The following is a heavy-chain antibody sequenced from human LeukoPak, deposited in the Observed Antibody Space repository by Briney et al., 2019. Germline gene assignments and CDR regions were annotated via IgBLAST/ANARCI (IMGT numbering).Heavy chain of an antibody. CDR1: GYTFASYD. V-gene: IGHV1-8*03. CDR3: ARGAIVVVVAAYHYNYDY. CDR2: MNPNSGNT. Sequence: ASVKVSCKASGYTFASYDINWVRQATGQGLEWMGWMNPNSGNTGYAQKFQGRVTITRNTSISTAYMELSSLRSEDTAVYYCARGAIVVVVAAYHYNYDYWGQGTLVTVSS. J-gene: IGHJ4*02. D-gene: IGHD2-15*01.